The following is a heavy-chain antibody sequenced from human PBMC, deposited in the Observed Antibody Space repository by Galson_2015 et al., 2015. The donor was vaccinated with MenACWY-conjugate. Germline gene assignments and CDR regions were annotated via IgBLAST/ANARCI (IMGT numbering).Heavy chain of an antibody. J-gene: IGHJ4*02. D-gene: IGHD2/OR15-2a*01. CDR3: AREFSY. V-gene: IGHV4-61*08. CDR1: GGSASISVYY. CDR2: IYDSGTT. Sequence: ATLSLTCPVSGGSASISVYYWTWIRQPPGQGLEWIGLIYDSGTTKYNPSLKGRVTVSLDTSKNQVSLKLSSVTAADTAVYYCAREFSYWGQGTLVTVSS.